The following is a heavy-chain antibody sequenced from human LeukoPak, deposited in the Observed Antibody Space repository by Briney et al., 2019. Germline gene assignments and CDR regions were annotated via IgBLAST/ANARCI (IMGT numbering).Heavy chain of an antibody. CDR2: IYYSGST. CDR3: ARGSIAAAGHDY. J-gene: IGHJ4*02. V-gene: IGHV4-59*01. D-gene: IGHD6-13*01. Sequence: SETLSLTCTVSGGSISSYYWSWIRQPPGKGLEWIGYIYYSGSTNYNPSLKSRVTISVDTSKNQFSLKLSSVTAEDTAVYYCARGSIAAAGHDYWGQGTLVTVSS. CDR1: GGSISSYY.